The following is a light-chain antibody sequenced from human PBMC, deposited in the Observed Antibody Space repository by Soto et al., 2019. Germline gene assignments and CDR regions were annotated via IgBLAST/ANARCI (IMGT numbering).Light chain of an antibody. CDR3: QQYDSSPLT. Sequence: EIVLTQSPGTLSLSPGERATLSFRASHSVSSSFLAWYQQKPGQAPRLLIYGASSRATGIPDRFSGSESGTAFTLTISRLEPEDFAVYYCQQYDSSPLTFGGGTEVEIK. CDR1: HSVSSSF. CDR2: GAS. V-gene: IGKV3-20*01. J-gene: IGKJ4*02.